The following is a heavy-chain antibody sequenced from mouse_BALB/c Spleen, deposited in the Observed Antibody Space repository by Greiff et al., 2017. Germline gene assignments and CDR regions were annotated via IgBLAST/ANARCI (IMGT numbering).Heavy chain of an antibody. V-gene: IGHV5-6-3*01. CDR2: INSNGGST. J-gene: IGHJ4*01. D-gene: IGHD1-1*02. CDR3: ASLWMSAMDY. CDR1: GFTFSSYG. Sequence: EVMLVESGGGLVQPGGSLKLSCAASGFTFSSYGMSWVRQTPDKRLELVATINSNGGSTYYPDSVKGRFTISRDNAKNTLYLQMSSLKSEDTAMYYCASLWMSAMDYWGQGTSVTVSS.